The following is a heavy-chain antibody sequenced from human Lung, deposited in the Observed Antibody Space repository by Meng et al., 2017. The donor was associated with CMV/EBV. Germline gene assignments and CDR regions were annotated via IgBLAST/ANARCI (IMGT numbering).Heavy chain of an antibody. CDR1: GYPFSGYD. CDR3: ARDHPDYGGNAGY. V-gene: IGHV1-2*02. J-gene: IGHJ4*02. CDR2: INPNSGGT. D-gene: IGHD4-23*01. Sequence: KATGYPFSGYDMHRGRQAPGQGLEWMGWINPNSGGTNYAQKFQGRVTMTRDTSISTAYMELSRLRSDDTAVYYCARDHPDYGGNAGYWGQGTLVTVSS.